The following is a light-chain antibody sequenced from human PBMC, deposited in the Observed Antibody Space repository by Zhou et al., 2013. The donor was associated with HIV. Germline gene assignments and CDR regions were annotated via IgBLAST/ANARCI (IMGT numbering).Light chain of an antibody. CDR3: QQLNAYPT. CDR2: AAI. V-gene: IGKV1-9*01. Sequence: DIQLTQSPSFLSASVGDRVTITCRASQDIDAFLAWYQQKPGRAPNLLIFAAITLQSGVPSRFSGSFSGTEFTLTISNLQPEDFATYYCQQLNAYPTFGQGTRLEI. CDR1: QDIDAF. J-gene: IGKJ5*01.